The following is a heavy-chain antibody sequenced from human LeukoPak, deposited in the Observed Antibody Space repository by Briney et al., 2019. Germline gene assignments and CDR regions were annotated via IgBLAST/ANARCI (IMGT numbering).Heavy chain of an antibody. J-gene: IGHJ4*02. D-gene: IGHD3-10*01. CDR1: GFTFSSYA. Sequence: EGSLRLSCAASGFTFSSYAMHWVRQAPGKGLEWVAVISYDGSNKYYADSVKGRFTIFRDNSKNTLYLQMNSLRAEDTAVYYCASTMVRGVIISPAKFWGQGTLVTVSS. V-gene: IGHV3-30-3*01. CDR3: ASTMVRGVIISPAKF. CDR2: ISYDGSNK.